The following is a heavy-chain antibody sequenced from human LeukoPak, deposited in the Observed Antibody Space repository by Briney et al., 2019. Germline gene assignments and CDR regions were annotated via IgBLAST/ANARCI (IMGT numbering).Heavy chain of an antibody. J-gene: IGHJ4*02. Sequence: SETLSLTCIVSGYSINSGYHWGWIRQPPGKGLEWIGSIYHSGSTYYNPSPKSRVTISIDTSKNQFSLKLSSVTAADTAVYYCARHYLYDTSGDGTYYFDYWGQGTLVTVSS. D-gene: IGHD3-22*01. CDR3: ARHYLYDTSGDGTYYFDY. CDR1: GYSINSGYH. CDR2: IYHSGST. V-gene: IGHV4-38-2*02.